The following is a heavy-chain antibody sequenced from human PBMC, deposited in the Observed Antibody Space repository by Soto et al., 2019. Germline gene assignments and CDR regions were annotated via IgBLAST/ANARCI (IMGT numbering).Heavy chain of an antibody. CDR3: ASGYSYGPYYFDY. V-gene: IGHV3-66*01. CDR1: GFTVSSNY. CDR2: IYSGGST. Sequence: PGGSLRLSCAASGFTVSSNYMSWVRQAPGKGLEWVSVIYSGGSTYYADSVKGRFTISRDNSKNTLYLQMNSLRAEDTAVYYCASGYSYGPYYFDYWGQGTLVTVSS. D-gene: IGHD5-18*01. J-gene: IGHJ4*02.